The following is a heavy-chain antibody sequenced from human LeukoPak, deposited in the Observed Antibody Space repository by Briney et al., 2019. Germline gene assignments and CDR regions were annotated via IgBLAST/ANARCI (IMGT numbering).Heavy chain of an antibody. V-gene: IGHV3-74*01. J-gene: IGHJ6*03. CDR3: AKGQSITMVRGVIIKESNYYYMDA. CDR2: INSDGSST. CDR1: GFTFSSYW. D-gene: IGHD3-10*01. Sequence: PSGGSLRLSCAASGFTFSSYWMHWVRQAPGKGLVWVSRINSDGSSTSYADSVKGRFTISRDNAKNTLYLQMNSLRAEDTAVYYCAKGQSITMVRGVIIKESNYYYMDAWGKGTTVTISS.